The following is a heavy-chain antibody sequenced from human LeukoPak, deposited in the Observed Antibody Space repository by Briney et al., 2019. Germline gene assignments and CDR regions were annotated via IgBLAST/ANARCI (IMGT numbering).Heavy chain of an antibody. J-gene: IGHJ6*02. CDR3: AREGFPPKISDFWSGLGPYYYYGMDV. CDR1: GDSVSYNVAA. D-gene: IGHD3-3*01. Sequence: LSQTLSLTCAISGDSVSYNVAAWNWIRQSPSRGLEWLGRTLYRSKWYNDYAESVKSRITINPDTSKNQFTLQLKSVTPEDTAVYYCAREGFPPKISDFWSGLGPYYYYGMDVWGQGTTVTVSS. V-gene: IGHV6-1*01. CDR2: TLYRSKWYN.